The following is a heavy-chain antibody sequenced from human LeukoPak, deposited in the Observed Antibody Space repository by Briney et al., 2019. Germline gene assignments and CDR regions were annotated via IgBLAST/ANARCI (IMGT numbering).Heavy chain of an antibody. J-gene: IGHJ4*02. CDR1: GYTFTNFG. CDR3: ARDKDMGAVAGTFDF. V-gene: IGHV1-18*01. CDR2: ISAYNGHT. D-gene: IGHD6-19*01. Sequence: GASVKVSCKASGYTFTNFGFSWVRQAPGQGPEWMGWISAYNGHTNYAHKFQGRVTMTTDTSTSTAYMELRSLRSDDTAVYYCARDKDMGAVAGTFDFWGQGTLVTVSS.